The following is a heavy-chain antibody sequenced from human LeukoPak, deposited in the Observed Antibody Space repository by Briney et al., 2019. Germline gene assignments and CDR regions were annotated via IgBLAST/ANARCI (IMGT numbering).Heavy chain of an antibody. CDR2: IKQDGSRK. D-gene: IGHD3-9*01. J-gene: IGHJ3*02. CDR3: ARDLSNKILTTYYDVFDI. CDR1: GFTLNNYW. V-gene: IGHV3-7*03. Sequence: PGRSLRLSCAASGFTLNNYWMTWVRQAPGEGLEWVANIKQDGSRKHYVDSVEGRFTISRDNARNSLYLQMNSLRAEDTAVYYCARDLSNKILTTYYDVFDIWGQGTLVTVSS.